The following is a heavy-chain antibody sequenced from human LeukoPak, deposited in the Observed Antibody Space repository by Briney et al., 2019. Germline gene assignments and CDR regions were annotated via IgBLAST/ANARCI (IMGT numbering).Heavy chain of an antibody. Sequence: GASVKVSCKASGYTFTTYYWHWVRQAPGQGLEGMGIINPSGGSTSYAQKFQGRLTMTRDTSTSTVYMELSSLRSEDTAVYYCARAAGSSGYSSWGQGTLVTVSS. CDR3: ARAAGSSGYSS. V-gene: IGHV1-46*01. CDR1: GYTFTTYY. CDR2: INPSGGST. D-gene: IGHD3-22*01. J-gene: IGHJ5*02.